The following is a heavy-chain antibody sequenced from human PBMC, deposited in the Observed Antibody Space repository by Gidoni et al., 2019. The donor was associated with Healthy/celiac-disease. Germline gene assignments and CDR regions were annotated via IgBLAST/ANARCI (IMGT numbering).Heavy chain of an antibody. CDR1: GGTFSSYA. J-gene: IGHJ4*02. CDR3: ARESSGYGGNPGSLDY. Sequence: QVQLVQSGAEVKKPGSSVKVSCQASGGTFSSYAISWVRQAPGQGLEWMGGIIPIFGTANYAQKFQGRVTITADESTSTAYMELSSLRSEDTAVYYCARESSGYGGNPGSLDYWGQGTLVTVSS. CDR2: IIPIFGTA. D-gene: IGHD2-15*01. V-gene: IGHV1-69*01.